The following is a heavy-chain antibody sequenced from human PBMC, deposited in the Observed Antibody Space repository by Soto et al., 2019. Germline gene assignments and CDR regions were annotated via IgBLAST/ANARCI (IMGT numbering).Heavy chain of an antibody. V-gene: IGHV3-23*01. CDR3: ARGRLTY. CDR2: ISGSGGST. CDR1: GFTFRAYD. J-gene: IGHJ4*02. Sequence: EVQLLESGGGLVHPGWSLRLSCAASGFTFRAYDMSWVRQAPGKGLEWVSGISGSGGSTYYADSVKGRFTISRDNSKNTLFLQMNSLRAEDTAVYYCARGRLTYWGQGTLVTVSS. D-gene: IGHD2-21*02.